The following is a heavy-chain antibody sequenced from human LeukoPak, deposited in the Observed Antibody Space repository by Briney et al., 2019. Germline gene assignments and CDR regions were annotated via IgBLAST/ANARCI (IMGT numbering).Heavy chain of an antibody. V-gene: IGHV1-18*01. J-gene: IGHJ4*02. Sequence: ASVKVSCKASGYTFTSYGISWVRQAPGQGLEWMGWISAYNGNTNYAQKLQGRVTMTTDTSTSTAYMELRSLRSDDTAVYYCARDLYDILTGYYNGCVYWGQGTLVTVSS. CDR2: ISAYNGNT. D-gene: IGHD3-9*01. CDR1: GYTFTSYG. CDR3: ARDLYDILTGYYNGCVY.